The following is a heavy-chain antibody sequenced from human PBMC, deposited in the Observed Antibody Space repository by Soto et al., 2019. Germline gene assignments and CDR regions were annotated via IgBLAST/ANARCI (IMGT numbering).Heavy chain of an antibody. CDR3: ARAPVGLDTISYFDY. J-gene: IGHJ4*02. D-gene: IGHD3-3*01. CDR1: GDSVSSVGFH. V-gene: IGHV4-30-4*01. CDR2: IYNGGST. Sequence: KSSETLSLTXTVSGDSVSSVGFHWAWLRRPPGKGLEWIGYIYNGGSTYYRPSLESRMHMSPDATRNHYSLRLTSVTAADTAVYFCARAPVGLDTISYFDYWGQGKLVTVSS.